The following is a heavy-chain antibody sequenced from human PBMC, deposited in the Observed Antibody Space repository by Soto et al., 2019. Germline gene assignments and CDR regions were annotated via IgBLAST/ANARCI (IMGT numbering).Heavy chain of an antibody. CDR1: GYSFTNYW. V-gene: IGHV5-51*01. CDR2: FYPGDSKT. D-gene: IGHD5-18*01. CDR3: ARRMETAMVSDY. Sequence: PGESLKISCKGSGYSFTNYWIAWVRQMPGKGLEWMGIFYPGDSKTKYSPPFQGQVTMSADKSINTAYLQWSSLKASDTAMYYCARRMETAMVSDYWGQGTLVTVSS. J-gene: IGHJ4*02.